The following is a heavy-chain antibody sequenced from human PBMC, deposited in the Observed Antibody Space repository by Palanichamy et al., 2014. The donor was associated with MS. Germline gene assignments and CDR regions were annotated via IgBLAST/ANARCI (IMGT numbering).Heavy chain of an antibody. CDR1: GFTFSSYS. Sequence: EVQLVEVWGEGLVKPGGSLRLSCAASGFTFSSYSMNWVRQAPGKGLEWVSSISSSSSYIYYADSVKGRFTISRDNAKNSLYLQMNSLRAEDTAVYYCARIPRITMIVVVPDIWGQGTMVTVSS. J-gene: IGHJ3*02. V-gene: IGHV3-21*01. D-gene: IGHD3-22*01. CDR2: ISSSSSYI. CDR3: ARIPRITMIVVVPDI.